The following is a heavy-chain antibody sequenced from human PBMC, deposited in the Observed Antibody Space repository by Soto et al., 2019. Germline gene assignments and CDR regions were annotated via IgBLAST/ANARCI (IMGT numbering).Heavy chain of an antibody. J-gene: IGHJ6*04. CDR1: GGSISSSSYY. D-gene: IGHD3-3*01. CDR3: ARRGHVLRFSDV. Sequence: SQTLSLTCTVSGGSISSSSYYWGWIRQPPGKGLEWIGSIYYSGSTYYNPSLKSRVTISVDTSKNQFSLKLSSVTAADTAVYYCARRGHVLRFSDVWGKGTTVTVSS. CDR2: IYYSGST. V-gene: IGHV4-39*01.